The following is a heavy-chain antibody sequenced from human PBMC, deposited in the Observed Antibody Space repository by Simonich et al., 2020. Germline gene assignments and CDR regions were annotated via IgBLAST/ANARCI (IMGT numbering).Heavy chain of an antibody. Sequence: QVQLVQSGAEVKKPGASVKVSCKASGYTFTGYYMHWVRQAPGQGLEWMGWSNPKSGGTNYAQKFQGRVTMTRDTSISTAYRELSRLRSDDTAVYYCARVRFEAFDIWGQGTMVTVSS. CDR2: SNPKSGGT. V-gene: IGHV1-2*02. CDR3: ARVRFEAFDI. J-gene: IGHJ3*02. CDR1: GYTFTGYY.